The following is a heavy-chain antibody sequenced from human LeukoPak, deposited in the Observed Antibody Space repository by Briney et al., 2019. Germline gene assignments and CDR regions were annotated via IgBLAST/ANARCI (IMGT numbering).Heavy chain of an antibody. CDR1: GFTFSSYG. J-gene: IGHJ6*02. V-gene: IGHV3-30*02. Sequence: GGSLRLSCAASGFTFSSYGMHWVRQAPGKGLEWVAVFWFDGSNKYYAESVKGRFTISRDNSKNTLYLQMNSLRAEDTAVYYCAKASVYVYYGMDVWGQGTTVTVSS. CDR3: AKASVYVYYGMDV. D-gene: IGHD3-16*02. CDR2: FWFDGSNK.